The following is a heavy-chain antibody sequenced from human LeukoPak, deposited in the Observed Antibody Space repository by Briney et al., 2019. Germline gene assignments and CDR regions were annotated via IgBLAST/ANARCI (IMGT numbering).Heavy chain of an antibody. CDR3: VRRLEVSGTMDY. J-gene: IGHJ4*02. V-gene: IGHV5-51*01. D-gene: IGHD6-13*01. Sequence: GESLKISCKGSGYSFTIYWIGWVRQMPGKGLEWMGIIYPGDSDTRYSPSFQGQVTISADKSISSAYLQWSRVKASDTAMCYCVRRLEVSGTMDYWGQGTLVTVSS. CDR2: IYPGDSDT. CDR1: GYSFTIYW.